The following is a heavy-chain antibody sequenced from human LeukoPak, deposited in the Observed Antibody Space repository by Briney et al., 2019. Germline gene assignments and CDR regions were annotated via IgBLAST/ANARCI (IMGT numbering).Heavy chain of an antibody. V-gene: IGHV1-46*03. CDR3: ARTYCSSTSCHADLYY. D-gene: IGHD2-2*01. J-gene: IGHJ4*02. Sequence: ASVKVSCKASGYTFTSYYMHWVRQAPGQGLEWMGIINPSGGSTSYAQKFQGRVTMTRDTSTSTVYMELSSLGSEDTAVYYCARTYCSSTSCHADLYYWGQGTLVTVSS. CDR2: INPSGGST. CDR1: GYTFTSYY.